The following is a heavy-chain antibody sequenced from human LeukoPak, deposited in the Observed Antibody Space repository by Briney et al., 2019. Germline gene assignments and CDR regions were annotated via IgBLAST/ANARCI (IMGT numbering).Heavy chain of an antibody. V-gene: IGHV4-61*02. Sequence: SQTLSLTCTVSGGSISSGSYYWSWIRQPAGKGLEWIGRIYTSGSTNYNPSLKSRVTISVDTSKNQFSLKLSSVTAADTAVYYCASTTGDIVAPDAFDIWGQGTMVTVSS. CDR2: IYTSGST. D-gene: IGHD2-15*01. CDR1: GGSISSGSYY. J-gene: IGHJ3*02. CDR3: ASTTGDIVAPDAFDI.